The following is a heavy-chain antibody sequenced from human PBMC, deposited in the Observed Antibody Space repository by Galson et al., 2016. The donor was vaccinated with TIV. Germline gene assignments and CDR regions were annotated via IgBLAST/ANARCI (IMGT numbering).Heavy chain of an antibody. CDR3: ARDRIVDATYYYYYFGMDV. J-gene: IGHJ6*02. CDR1: GLSVSINY. Sequence: SLRLSCAACGLSVSINYMTWVRQAPGTGLQWVSLISDGGNTYYADSVKGRFTISRDNSKNILYLQMNSLRVEDTAVYYCARDRIVDATYYYYYFGMDVWGQGTAVTVSS. V-gene: IGHV3-66*02. CDR2: ISDGGNT. D-gene: IGHD1-26*01.